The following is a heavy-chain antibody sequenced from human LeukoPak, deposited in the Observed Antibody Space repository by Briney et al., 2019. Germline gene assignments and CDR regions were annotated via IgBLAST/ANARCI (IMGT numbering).Heavy chain of an antibody. J-gene: IGHJ3*02. CDR2: IYYSGST. V-gene: IGHV4-59*01. D-gene: IGHD3-22*01. Sequence: SETLSLTCTVSGGSISSYYWSWIRQPPGKGLEWIGYIYYSGSTNYNPSLKSRVTISVDTSKNQFSLKLSSVTAADTAVYYCARFRDSSGYYSNAFDIWGQGKMVTVSS. CDR3: ARFRDSSGYYSNAFDI. CDR1: GGSISSYY.